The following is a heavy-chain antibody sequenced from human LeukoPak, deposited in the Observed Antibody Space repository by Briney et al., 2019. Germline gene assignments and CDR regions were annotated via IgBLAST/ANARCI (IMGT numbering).Heavy chain of an antibody. Sequence: SVKVSCKASGGTFISYAISWVRQAPGQGLEWMGGIIPIFGTANYAQKFQGRVTITADESTSTAYMELSSLRSEDTAVYYCATGASLSSDYYYYGMDVWGQGTTVTVSS. J-gene: IGHJ6*02. V-gene: IGHV1-69*13. D-gene: IGHD6-6*01. CDR2: IIPIFGTA. CDR3: ATGASLSSDYYYYGMDV. CDR1: GGTFISYA.